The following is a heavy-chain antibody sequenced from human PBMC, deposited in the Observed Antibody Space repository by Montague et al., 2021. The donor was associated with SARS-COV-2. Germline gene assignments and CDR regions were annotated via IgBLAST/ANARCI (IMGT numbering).Heavy chain of an antibody. V-gene: IGHV4-4*02. Sequence: SETLSFTCAVSGGSISSSNWWSWVRQPPGKGLEWIGEIHHSGSTNYNPSLKSRVTMSVDRSKNHFSLRLSSVTAADTAMYYCARGGYGGWTGYYFDYWGQGTLATVSS. CDR2: IHHSGST. CDR1: GGSISSSNW. J-gene: IGHJ4*02. CDR3: ARGGYGGWTGYYFDY. D-gene: IGHD4/OR15-4a*01.